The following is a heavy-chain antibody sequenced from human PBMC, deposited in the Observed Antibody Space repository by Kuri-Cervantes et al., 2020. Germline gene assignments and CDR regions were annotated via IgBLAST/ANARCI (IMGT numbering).Heavy chain of an antibody. CDR3: ARVGYYYDSSGYLRWGVAFDY. Sequence: ASVKVSCKASGYTFTSYGISWVRQAPGQGLEWMGWISAYNGNTNYAQKLQGRVTMTTDTSTSTAYIELRSLRSDDTAVYYCARVGYYYDSSGYLRWGVAFDYWGQGTLVTVSS. CDR1: GYTFTSYG. J-gene: IGHJ4*02. CDR2: ISAYNGNT. V-gene: IGHV1-18*01. D-gene: IGHD3-22*01.